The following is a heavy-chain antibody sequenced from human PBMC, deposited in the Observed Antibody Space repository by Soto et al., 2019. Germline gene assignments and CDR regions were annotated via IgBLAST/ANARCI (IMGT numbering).Heavy chain of an antibody. CDR1: GCSSSNFY. CDR3: ARGGIQLSYAFDY. D-gene: IGHD5-18*01. Sequence: ETLSLTCGVSGCSSSNFYWSWIRQSAGKGLEWIGRIYTSGATSYNPSLKSRVTMSVDTSETQMSLNLRSVTAADTAVYYCARGGIQLSYAFDYWGQGILVTVYS. J-gene: IGHJ4*02. CDR2: IYTSGAT. V-gene: IGHV4-4*07.